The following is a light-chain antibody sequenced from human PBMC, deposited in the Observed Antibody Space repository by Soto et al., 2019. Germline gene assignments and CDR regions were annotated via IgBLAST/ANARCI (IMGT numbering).Light chain of an antibody. Sequence: EIVLTQSPATLSLSPGDRATLSCRASQSVSSFLAWYQQQPGQAPRLLIYDASKRATGIPARFSGSGSGTDFILTISSLQPEDFAVYYCQQRSSWPWTFGQGTKVEIK. CDR1: QSVSSF. V-gene: IGKV3-11*01. J-gene: IGKJ1*01. CDR2: DAS. CDR3: QQRSSWPWT.